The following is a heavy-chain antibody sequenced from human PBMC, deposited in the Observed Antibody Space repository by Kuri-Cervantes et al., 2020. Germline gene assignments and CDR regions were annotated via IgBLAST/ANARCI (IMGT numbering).Heavy chain of an antibody. CDR2: ISWNSGSI. Sequence: SLKISCAASGFTFDDYAMHWVRQAPGKGLEWVSGISWNSGSIGYADSVKGRFTISRDNAKNTLYLQMNSLRAEDTAVYYCAKTEGFDYWGQGTLVTVSS. CDR3: AKTEGFDY. D-gene: IGHD2-21*02. V-gene: IGHV3-9*01. CDR1: GFTFDDYA. J-gene: IGHJ4*02.